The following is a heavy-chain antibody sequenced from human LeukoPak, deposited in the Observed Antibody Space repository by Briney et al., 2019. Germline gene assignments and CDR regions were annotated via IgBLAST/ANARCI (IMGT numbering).Heavy chain of an antibody. J-gene: IGHJ5*02. Sequence: ASVKASCKASGYTFTRSGISWRRQAPGQGLEWMGWVHHNGKTNIAQKVHCRVTMTTDTSTTTAFMEVMRLRSDDTAGYYCARDSDCVYPPPKFDPWGQGTLVTVSS. CDR3: ARDSDCVYPPPKFDP. CDR2: VHHNGKT. D-gene: IGHD5/OR15-5a*01. CDR1: GYTFTRSG. V-gene: IGHV1-18*01.